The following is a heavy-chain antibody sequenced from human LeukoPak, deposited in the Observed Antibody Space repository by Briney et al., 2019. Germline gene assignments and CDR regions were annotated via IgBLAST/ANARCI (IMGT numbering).Heavy chain of an antibody. D-gene: IGHD3-16*01. CDR3: ARDRPYGLYYYYYGMDV. V-gene: IGHV4-4*07. J-gene: IGHJ6*02. CDR2: IYTSGST. CDR1: GGSISSYY. Sequence: SETLSLTCTVSGGSISSYYWSWIRQPAGKGLEWIGRIYTSGSTNYNPSLKSRVTMSVDTSKNQFSLKLSSVTAADTAVYYCARDRPYGLYYYYYGMDVWGQGTTVTVSS.